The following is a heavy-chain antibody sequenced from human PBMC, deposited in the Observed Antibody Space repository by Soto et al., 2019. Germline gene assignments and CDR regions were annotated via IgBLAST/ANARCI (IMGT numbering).Heavy chain of an antibody. CDR3: AKDRGALRWSEEHYYFDY. V-gene: IGHV3-30*18. Sequence: LRLSCAASGFTFSSYGMHWVRQAPGKGLEWVAVILYDGSKKYYADSMKGRFTISRDNSKNTLYLQMDSLRAEDTAVYYCAKDRGALRWSEEHYYFDYWGQGTLVTVSS. J-gene: IGHJ4*02. D-gene: IGHD4-17*01. CDR2: ILYDGSKK. CDR1: GFTFSSYG.